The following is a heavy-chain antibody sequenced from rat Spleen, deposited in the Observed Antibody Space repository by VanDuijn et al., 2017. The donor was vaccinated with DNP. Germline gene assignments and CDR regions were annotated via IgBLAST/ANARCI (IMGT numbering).Heavy chain of an antibody. J-gene: IGHJ2*01. CDR3: ARGRGYSRYFDY. CDR2: INIDSTKI. D-gene: IGHD4-3*01. V-gene: IGHV5-41*01. Sequence: EVQLVETGGGLVQPGRSLKLSCVASGFTFSTYVMHWFRQAPENGMEWLAFINIDSTKIHYAETVKGRLTISRDNSKNTVDMQLSSLRSEDTAMYYCARGRGYSRYFDYWGQGVMVTVSS. CDR1: GFTFSTYV.